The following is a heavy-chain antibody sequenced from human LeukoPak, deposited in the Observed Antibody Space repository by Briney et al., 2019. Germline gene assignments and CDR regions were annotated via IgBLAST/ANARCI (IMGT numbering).Heavy chain of an antibody. CDR3: ARGGYYYDSSGYDLFDY. CDR2: ISSNGGST. D-gene: IGHD3-22*01. V-gene: IGHV3-64*01. Sequence: GGSLRLSCAASGFTFGSYAMHWVRQAPGKGLEYVSAISSNGGSTYYANSVKGRFTISRDNSKNTLYLQMGSLRAEDMAVYYCARGGYYYDSSGYDLFDYWGQGALVTVSS. J-gene: IGHJ4*02. CDR1: GFTFGSYA.